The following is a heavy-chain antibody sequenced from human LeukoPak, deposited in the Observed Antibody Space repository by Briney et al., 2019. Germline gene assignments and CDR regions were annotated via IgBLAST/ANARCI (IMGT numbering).Heavy chain of an antibody. CDR2: ISAYNGNT. J-gene: IGHJ6*03. V-gene: IGHV1-18*01. CDR1: GYTFTSYG. Sequence: ASVKVSCKASGYTFTSYGISWVRQAPGQGLEWMGWISAYNGNTNYAQKLQGRVTMTTDTSTSTAYMELSSLRSEDTAVYYCARAPFSHEYSSSSPFDYYYYYMDAWGKGTTVTVSS. CDR3: ARAPFSHEYSSSSPFDYYYYYMDA. D-gene: IGHD6-6*01.